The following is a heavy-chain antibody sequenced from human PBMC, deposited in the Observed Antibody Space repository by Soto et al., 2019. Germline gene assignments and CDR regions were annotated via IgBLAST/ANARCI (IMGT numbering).Heavy chain of an antibody. V-gene: IGHV1-18*04. CDR2: ISAYNGNT. CDR3: ARGPIAARSYYYYGMDV. J-gene: IGHJ6*02. Sequence: VKVACRASGYNITNYGMGWVRQAPGQGLEWMGWISAYNGNTNYAQKLQGRVTMTTDTSTSTAYMELRSLRSDDTAVYYCARGPIAARSYYYYGMDVWGQGTTVTVSS. CDR1: GYNITNYG. D-gene: IGHD6-6*01.